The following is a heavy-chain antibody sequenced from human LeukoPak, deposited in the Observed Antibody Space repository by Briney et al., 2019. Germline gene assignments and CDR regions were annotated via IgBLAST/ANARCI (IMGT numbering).Heavy chain of an antibody. J-gene: IGHJ4*02. V-gene: IGHV4-59*08. D-gene: IGHD3-9*01. Sequence: PSETLSLTCTVSGGSISSYYWSWIRQPPGKGLEWLGYIYYSGSTNYNPSLKSRVTISVDTSKNQFSLKLSSVTAADTAVYYCARQVTYYDILTGYLQKGVSYYFDYWGQGTLVTVSS. CDR1: GGSISSYY. CDR2: IYYSGST. CDR3: ARQVTYYDILTGYLQKGVSYYFDY.